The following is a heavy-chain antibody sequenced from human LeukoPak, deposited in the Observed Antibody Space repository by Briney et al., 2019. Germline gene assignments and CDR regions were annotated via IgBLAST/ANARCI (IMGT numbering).Heavy chain of an antibody. V-gene: IGHV1-24*01. D-gene: IGHD6-19*01. J-gene: IGHJ4*02. CDR2: FDPEDGET. CDR1: GYTLTELS. Sequence: ASVKVSCKVSGYTLTELSMHWVRQAPGKGLEWMGGFDPEDGETIYAQKFQGRVTMTEDTSTDTAYMELSSLRSEDTAVYYCATHKGSGWYVGYWGQGTLVTVSS. CDR3: ATHKGSGWYVGY.